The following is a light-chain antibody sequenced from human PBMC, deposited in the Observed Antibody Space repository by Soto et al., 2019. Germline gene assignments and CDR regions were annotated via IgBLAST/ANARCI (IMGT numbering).Light chain of an antibody. CDR2: RNN. Sequence: QAVVTQPPSASGTPGQRVTISCSGSSSNIGSNYVYWYQQLPGTAPKLLIYRNNQRPSGVPDRFSGSKSGTSASLAISGLRSEDEADYYCAAWDDSLSDPVVFGGGTKVTVL. CDR1: SSNIGSNY. V-gene: IGLV1-47*01. CDR3: AAWDDSLSDPVV. J-gene: IGLJ2*01.